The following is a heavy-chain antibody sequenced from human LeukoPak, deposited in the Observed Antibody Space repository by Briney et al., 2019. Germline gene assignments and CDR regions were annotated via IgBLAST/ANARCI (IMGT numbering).Heavy chain of an antibody. V-gene: IGHV3-23*01. CDR2: IHGNGETT. D-gene: IGHD4-17*01. Sequence: GGSLRLSCAASAFRFSSFAMTWVRQAPGKGLEWVSGIHGNGETTYYADSVKGRFTISRDNSRELLYLQMNSLRVEDTAVYYCAKDPNGDYVGAFDSWGQGTMVTVSS. CDR3: AKDPNGDYVGAFDS. CDR1: AFRFSSFA. J-gene: IGHJ3*02.